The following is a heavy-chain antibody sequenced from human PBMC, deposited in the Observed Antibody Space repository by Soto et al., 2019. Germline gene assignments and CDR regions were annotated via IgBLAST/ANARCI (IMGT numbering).Heavy chain of an antibody. CDR3: ARDLDTALGFYYYYGMDV. Sequence: GGSLRLSCEASGFTFSTYGMHWVRQAPGRGLEWVAVIWHDGSKKYYADSVRGRFTISRDNSKNTHYLQMNSLRAEDTAVYYCARDLDTALGFYYYYGMDVWGQGTTVTVSS. D-gene: IGHD5-18*01. CDR2: IWHDGSKK. V-gene: IGHV3-33*01. CDR1: GFTFSTYG. J-gene: IGHJ6*02.